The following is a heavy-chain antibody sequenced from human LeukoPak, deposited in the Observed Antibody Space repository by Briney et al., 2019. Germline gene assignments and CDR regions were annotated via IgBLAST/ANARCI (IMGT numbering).Heavy chain of an antibody. V-gene: IGHV1-46*01. D-gene: IGHD2-15*01. J-gene: IGHJ3*02. Sequence: GASVKVSCKXSGYTFTGYYMHWVRQAPGQGLEWMGIINPSGGSTSYAQKFQGRVTMTRDTSTSTVYMELSSLRSEDTAVYYCARVYCSGGSCYSNAFDIWGQGTMVTVSS. CDR3: ARVYCSGGSCYSNAFDI. CDR1: GYTFTGYY. CDR2: INPSGGST.